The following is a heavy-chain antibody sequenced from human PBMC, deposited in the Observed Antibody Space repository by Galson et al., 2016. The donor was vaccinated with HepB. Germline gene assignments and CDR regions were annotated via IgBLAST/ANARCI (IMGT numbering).Heavy chain of an antibody. CDR1: GGSISRSYY. V-gene: IGHV4-39*02. D-gene: IGHD4-17*01. CDR3: ARGSDDYEWFDA. Sequence: SETLSLTCNVSGGSISRSYYWAWVRQSPGKGLEWIGSLYIDGRNYFNPSLKSRVIISVDTSKNHFSLKLTSVTAADTALYYCARGSDDYEWFDAWGHGTLVTVPS. J-gene: IGHJ5*01. CDR2: LYIDGRN.